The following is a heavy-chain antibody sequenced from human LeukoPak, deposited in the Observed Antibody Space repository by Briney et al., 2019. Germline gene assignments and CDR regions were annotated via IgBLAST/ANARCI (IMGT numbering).Heavy chain of an antibody. CDR2: IYSGGST. CDR1: GFTVSSKY. J-gene: IGHJ4*02. Sequence: GGSLRLSCAASGFTVSSKYMSWVRQAPGKGLEWVSVIYSGGSTYYADSVRGRFTISRDNSKNTLYPQMNSLRAEDTAVYYCARHTNDYLLNAFDSWGQGTLVTVSS. CDR3: ARHTNDYLLNAFDS. D-gene: IGHD1-1*01. V-gene: IGHV3-53*01.